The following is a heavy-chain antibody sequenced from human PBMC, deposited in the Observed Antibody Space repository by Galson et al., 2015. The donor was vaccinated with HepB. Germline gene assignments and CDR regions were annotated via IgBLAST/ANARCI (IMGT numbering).Heavy chain of an antibody. D-gene: IGHD3-10*01. CDR3: ASAGSGSYGMDV. V-gene: IGHV1-8*01. Sequence: SVKVSCKASGYTFTSYDINWVRQATGQGLEWMGWMNPNSGNTGYAQKFQGRVTMTRNTSISTAYMELSSLRSEDTAVYYCASAGSGSYGMDVWGQGTTVTVSS. J-gene: IGHJ6*02. CDR1: GYTFTSYD. CDR2: MNPNSGNT.